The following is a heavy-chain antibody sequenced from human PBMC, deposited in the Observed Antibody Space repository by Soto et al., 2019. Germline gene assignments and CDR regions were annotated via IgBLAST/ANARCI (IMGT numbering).Heavy chain of an antibody. D-gene: IGHD3-3*01. CDR2: ISYDGSNK. Sequence: GGSLRLSCAASGFTFSSYGMYWVRQAPGKGLEWVAVISYDGSNKYYADSVKGRFTISRDNSKNTLYLQMNSLRAEDTAVYYCAKWIDFWSGYYEVGDYGMDVWGQGTTVTVSS. CDR3: AKWIDFWSGYYEVGDYGMDV. J-gene: IGHJ6*02. CDR1: GFTFSSYG. V-gene: IGHV3-30*18.